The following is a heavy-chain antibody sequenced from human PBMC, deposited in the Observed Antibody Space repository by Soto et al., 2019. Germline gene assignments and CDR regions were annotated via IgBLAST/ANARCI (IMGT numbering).Heavy chain of an antibody. J-gene: IGHJ5*02. D-gene: IGHD6-13*01. Sequence: PGVSLRLSCAASGFTFRSFTMNWVRQAPGKGLEWVSTISSNSAYIYYTDALRGRFTISRDNAKNSLHLQMNSLRAEDTAVYYCTRDASRDSSARGWFDPWGPGTLVTVS. CDR3: TRDASRDSSARGWFDP. CDR1: GFTFRSFT. V-gene: IGHV3-21*01. CDR2: ISSNSAYI.